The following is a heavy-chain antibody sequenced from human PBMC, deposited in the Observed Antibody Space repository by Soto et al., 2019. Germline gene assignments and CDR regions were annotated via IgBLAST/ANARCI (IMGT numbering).Heavy chain of an antibody. CDR3: ARGNSETYLGWFDP. Sequence: SETLSLTCTVSGASISNYYWSWIRQPPGKGLEWIGYIYYTGDTNYNPSLINRVTMSIDTSKNQFSLKLSSVTAADTALYYCARGNSETYLGWFDPWGQGTLVTVSS. J-gene: IGHJ5*02. D-gene: IGHD1-26*01. CDR1: GASISNYY. V-gene: IGHV4-59*01. CDR2: IYYTGDT.